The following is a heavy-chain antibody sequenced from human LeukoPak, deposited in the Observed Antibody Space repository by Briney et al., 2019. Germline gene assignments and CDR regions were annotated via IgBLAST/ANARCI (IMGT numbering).Heavy chain of an antibody. CDR1: GFTFSDYY. Sequence: GGSLRLSCAAYGFTFSDYYMSWVRQAPGKGLEWVAVISYDGSNKYYADSVKGRFTISRDNSKNTLYLQMNSLRAEDTAVYYCAKDVDYYGSGSYPKPFDYWGQGTLVTVSS. J-gene: IGHJ4*02. D-gene: IGHD3-10*01. CDR3: AKDVDYYGSGSYPKPFDY. V-gene: IGHV3-30*18. CDR2: ISYDGSNK.